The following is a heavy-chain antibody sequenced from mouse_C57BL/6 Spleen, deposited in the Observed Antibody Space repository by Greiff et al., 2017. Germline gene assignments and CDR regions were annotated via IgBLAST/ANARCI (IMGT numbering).Heavy chain of an antibody. V-gene: IGHV1-55*01. CDR2: IYPGSGST. D-gene: IGHD2-5*01. CDR3: ASSRYYSNYYAMDY. J-gene: IGHJ4*01. Sequence: VQLQQPGAELVKPGASVKMSCKASGYTFTSYWITWVKQRPGQGLEWIGDIYPGSGSTNYNEKFKSKATLTVDTSSSTAYMQLSSLTSEDSAVYYGASSRYYSNYYAMDYWGQGTSVTVSS. CDR1: GYTFTSYW.